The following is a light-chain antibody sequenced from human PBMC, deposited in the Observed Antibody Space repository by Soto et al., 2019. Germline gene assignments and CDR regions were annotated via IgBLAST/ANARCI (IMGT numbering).Light chain of an antibody. CDR2: DVS. Sequence: DIQSAQSPSTLSASVGDRVTIACRASQIISSWLAWYQQKPGKAPKLLIYDVSTLEGGVPSRFSGSGSGTEFTLTISSLQPDDIATYYCQHYDTYPCTFGQGTKVDIK. V-gene: IGKV1-5*01. CDR3: QHYDTYPCT. CDR1: QIISSW. J-gene: IGKJ1*01.